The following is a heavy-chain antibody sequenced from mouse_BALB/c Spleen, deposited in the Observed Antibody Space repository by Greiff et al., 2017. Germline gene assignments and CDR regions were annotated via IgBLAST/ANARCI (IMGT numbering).Heavy chain of an antibody. CDR1: GFSLTSYG. CDR2: IWSGGST. CDR3: ARKRGYGNYEAMDY. D-gene: IGHD2-1*01. V-gene: IGHV2-4-1*01. Sequence: VQLVESGPGLVQPSQSLSITCTVSGFSLTSYGVHWVRQSPGKGLEWLGVIWSGGSTDYNAAFISRLSISKDNSKSQVFFKMNSLQADDTAIYYCARKRGYGNYEAMDYWGQGTSVTVSS. J-gene: IGHJ4*01.